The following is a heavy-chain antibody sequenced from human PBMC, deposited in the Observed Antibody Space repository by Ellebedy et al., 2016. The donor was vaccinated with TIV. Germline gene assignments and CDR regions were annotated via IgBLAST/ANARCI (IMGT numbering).Heavy chain of an antibody. J-gene: IGHJ6*02. V-gene: IGHV1-3*01. CDR1: GYTFTSYA. CDR2: INAGNGNT. Sequence: ASVKVSCXASGYTFTSYAMHWVRKAPGQRLEWMGWINAGNGNTKYSQKFQGRVTITRDTSASTAYMELSSLRSEDTAVYYCARGLYSSGWDYYYYGMDVWGQGTTVTVSS. CDR3: ARGLYSSGWDYYYYGMDV. D-gene: IGHD6-19*01.